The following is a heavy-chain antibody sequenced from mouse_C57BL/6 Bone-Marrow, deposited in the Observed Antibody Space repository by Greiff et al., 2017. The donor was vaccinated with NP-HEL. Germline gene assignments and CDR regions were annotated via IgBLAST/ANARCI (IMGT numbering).Heavy chain of an antibody. V-gene: IGHV14-4*01. Sequence: VQLQQSGAELVRPGASVKLSCTASGFNIKDDYMHWVKQRPEQGLEWIGWIDPENGDTEYASKFQGKATITADTSSNTASLQLSSLTSEDTAVYYCTILYSWDYWGQGTTLTVSS. J-gene: IGHJ2*01. CDR3: TILYSWDY. CDR1: GFNIKDDY. D-gene: IGHD2-12*01. CDR2: IDPENGDT.